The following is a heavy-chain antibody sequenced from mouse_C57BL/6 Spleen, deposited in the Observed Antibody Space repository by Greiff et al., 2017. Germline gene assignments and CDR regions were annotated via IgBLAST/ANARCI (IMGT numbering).Heavy chain of an antibody. J-gene: IGHJ4*01. CDR1: GYTFTSYW. V-gene: IGHV1-64*01. CDR3: ARSGHYYGSSYAMDY. Sequence: QVQLQQPGAELVKPGASVKLSCKASGYTFTSYWMHWVKQRPGQGLEWIGMIHPNSGSTNYNEKFKSKATLTVDKSSSTAYMQLSSLTSEDSAVXYWARSGHYYGSSYAMDYWGQGTSVTVSS. D-gene: IGHD1-1*01. CDR2: IHPNSGST.